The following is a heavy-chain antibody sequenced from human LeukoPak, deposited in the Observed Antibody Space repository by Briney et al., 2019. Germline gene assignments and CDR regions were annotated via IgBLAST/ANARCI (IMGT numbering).Heavy chain of an antibody. J-gene: IGHJ3*01. CDR3: ATFFTIFGVVMQYPDAFDV. V-gene: IGHV3-7*01. Sequence: GGSLRLSCAVSGFTISSYSMSWVRQAPGKGLEWVANINQDGSEKYYVDSVRGRFSISRDNAKNSLYLQMNSLRAEDTAMYYCATFFTIFGVVMQYPDAFDVWGQGTMVTVSS. CDR1: GFTISSYS. CDR2: INQDGSEK. D-gene: IGHD3-3*01.